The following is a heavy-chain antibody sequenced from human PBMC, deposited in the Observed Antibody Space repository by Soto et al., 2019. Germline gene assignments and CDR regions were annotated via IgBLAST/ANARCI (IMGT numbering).Heavy chain of an antibody. V-gene: IGHV1-69*13. CDR1: GGTFSSYA. Sequence: SVKVSCKASGGTFSSYAISWVRQAPGQGLEWMGGIIPIFGTANYAQKFQGRVTITADESTSTAYMELSSLRSEDTAVYYCARSLDYYDSSGPDFWGQATLVTVAS. CDR2: IIPIFGTA. CDR3: ARSLDYYDSSGPDF. J-gene: IGHJ4*02. D-gene: IGHD3-22*01.